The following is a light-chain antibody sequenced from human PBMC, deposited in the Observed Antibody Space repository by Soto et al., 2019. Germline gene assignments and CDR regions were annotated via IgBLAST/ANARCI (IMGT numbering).Light chain of an antibody. J-gene: IGLJ1*01. Sequence: QSVLTQPASVSGSPGQSITISCTGTSSDVGGYNYVSWYQQHPGKAPKLMIXDVSNRPSGVSNRFSGSKSGNTASLTISGLQAEDEADYYCSSYTSSSTLSYVFGTGTKVTVL. V-gene: IGLV2-14*01. CDR1: SSDVGGYNY. CDR3: SSYTSSSTLSYV. CDR2: DVS.